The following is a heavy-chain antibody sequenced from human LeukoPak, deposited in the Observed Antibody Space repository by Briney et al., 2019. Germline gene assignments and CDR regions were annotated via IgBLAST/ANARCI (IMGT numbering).Heavy chain of an antibody. V-gene: IGHV3-30*02. CDR2: IRYDGSNE. Sequence: GGSLRLSCAASGFTFSSYGMHWVRQAPGKGLEWVAFIRYDGSNEYYADSVKGRFTISRDNSKNTLYLQMNSLRAEDTAVYYCAKDQGPIAARPTLFDYWGQGTLVTVSS. J-gene: IGHJ4*02. D-gene: IGHD6-6*01. CDR3: AKDQGPIAARPTLFDY. CDR1: GFTFSSYG.